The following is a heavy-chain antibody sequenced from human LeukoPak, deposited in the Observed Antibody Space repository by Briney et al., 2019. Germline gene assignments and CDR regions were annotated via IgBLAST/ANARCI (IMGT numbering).Heavy chain of an antibody. Sequence: GGSLRLSCAASGFTFSSYSMNWVRQAPGKGLEWVSSISSSSSYIYYADSVKGRFTISRDNAKNSLYLQMNSLRAEDTAVYYCARYKASPPRYNWNYARVTEKPYYFDYWGQGTLVTVSS. CDR1: GFTFSSYS. CDR3: ARYKASPPRYNWNYARVTEKPYYFDY. CDR2: ISSSSSYI. J-gene: IGHJ4*02. V-gene: IGHV3-21*01. D-gene: IGHD1-7*01.